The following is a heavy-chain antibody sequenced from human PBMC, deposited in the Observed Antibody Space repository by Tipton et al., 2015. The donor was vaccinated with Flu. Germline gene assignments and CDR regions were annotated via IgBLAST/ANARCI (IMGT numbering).Heavy chain of an antibody. CDR3: ARDPSLGMPEYLDS. J-gene: IGHJ4*02. CDR2: IYNGVYT. CDR1: NGSLSRYY. D-gene: IGHD2/OR15-2a*01. V-gene: IGHV4-59*01. Sequence: TLSLTCIVSNGSLSRYYWVWIRQSPGKGLEWIGYIYNGVYTKYQRSLKSRVTISADTSKNQFSLRLTSVTAADTAIYFCARDPSLGMPEYLDSWGLGTLVSVSS.